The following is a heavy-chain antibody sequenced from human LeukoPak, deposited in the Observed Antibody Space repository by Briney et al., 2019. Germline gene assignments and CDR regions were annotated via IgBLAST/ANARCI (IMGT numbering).Heavy chain of an antibody. J-gene: IGHJ4*02. CDR1: GFTVSTNY. CDR3: ARRSGDDSRGYYDY. D-gene: IGHD3-22*01. V-gene: IGHV3-66*04. CDR2: IYSGGIT. Sequence: TGGSLRLSCAASGFTVSTNYTSWVSQAPGKELEWVSVIYSGGITYYAASVKGRFTISRDNSKNTLSLQMNSLRAEDTAVYYCARRSGDDSRGYYDYWGQGTLVTVSS.